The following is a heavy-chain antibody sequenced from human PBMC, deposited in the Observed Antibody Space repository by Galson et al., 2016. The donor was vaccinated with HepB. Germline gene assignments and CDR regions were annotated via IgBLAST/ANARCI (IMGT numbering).Heavy chain of an antibody. CDR2: ISWNSGSR. D-gene: IGHD3-22*01. CDR3: AKDVGYYDSSGYYRDYYGMDV. Sequence: SLRLSCAASGFTFDDYAMHWVRQAPGKGLEWVSGISWNSGSRGYADSVKGRFTVSRDNAKNSLYLQMNSLRAEDTALYYCAKDVGYYDSSGYYRDYYGMDVWGQGATVTVSS. CDR1: GFTFDDYA. V-gene: IGHV3-9*01. J-gene: IGHJ6*02.